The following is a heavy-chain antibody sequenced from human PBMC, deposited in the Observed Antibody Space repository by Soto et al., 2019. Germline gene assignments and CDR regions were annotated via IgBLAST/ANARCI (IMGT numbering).Heavy chain of an antibody. CDR1: GFTFSSYA. CDR2: ISFSDGGT. CDR3: VKDDRILGRRYFDL. V-gene: IGHV3-23*01. D-gene: IGHD2-15*01. J-gene: IGHJ2*01. Sequence: GGSLRLSCAASGFTFSSYAMAWVRQAPGKGLEWVSSISFSDGGTYYADSVKGRLTISRDNSKNTLFLQMDSLRVGDTAVYYCVKDDRILGRRYFDLWGRGTLVTVSS.